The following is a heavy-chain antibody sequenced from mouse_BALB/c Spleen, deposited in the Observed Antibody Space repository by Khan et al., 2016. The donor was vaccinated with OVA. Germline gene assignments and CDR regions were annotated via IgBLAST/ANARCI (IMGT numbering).Heavy chain of an antibody. V-gene: IGHV1-7*01. J-gene: IGHJ3*01. CDR1: GYTFANYW. CDR2: INPSTDYT. CDR3: VNRGSSSAWFTY. D-gene: IGHD1-1*01. Sequence: QVQLQQPGAELAKPGASVKMSCKASGYTFANYWMHWVKQRPGQGLEWIGYINPSTDYTEYNQKFKDKATLTADKSSSTAYMQMTSLTSEDSALDYCVNRGSSSAWFTYWGQGTLVTVSA.